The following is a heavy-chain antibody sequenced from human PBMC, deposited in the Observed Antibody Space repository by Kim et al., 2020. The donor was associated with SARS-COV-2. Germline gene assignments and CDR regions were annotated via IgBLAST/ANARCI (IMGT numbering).Heavy chain of an antibody. Sequence: ASVKVSCKASGYTFSTYTIHWMRQAAGQSLEWMGWINAGKGDTKYSQKFQGRVTITRDTSASTAYLDLSSLRSEDTAVYYCARSRDTYTHSTVWGRGTAVSVSS. J-gene: IGHJ6*02. V-gene: IGHV1-3*01. D-gene: IGHD2-2*02. CDR3: ARSRDTYTHSTV. CDR2: INAGKGDT. CDR1: GYTFSTYT.